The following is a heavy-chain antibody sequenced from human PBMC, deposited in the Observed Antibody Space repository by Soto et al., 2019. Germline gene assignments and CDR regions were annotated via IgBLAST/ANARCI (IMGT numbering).Heavy chain of an antibody. V-gene: IGHV4-61*01. Sequence: QVQLQESGPGLVKPSETLSLTCTVSGGSVSSGSYYWSWIRQPPGKGLEWMGYIYYSGSTNYNPSLKSRVTISVDTSKNRFSLKLSSVTAGDTAVYYCAGTPYDFISFDYWGQGTLVTVSS. CDR3: AGTPYDFISFDY. CDR2: IYYSGST. J-gene: IGHJ4*02. CDR1: GGSVSSGSYY. D-gene: IGHD3-3*01.